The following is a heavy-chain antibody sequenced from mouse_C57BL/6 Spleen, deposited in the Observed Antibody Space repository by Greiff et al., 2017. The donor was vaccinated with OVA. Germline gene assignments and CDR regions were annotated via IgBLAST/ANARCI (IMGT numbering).Heavy chain of an antibody. CDR1: GFTFSDYY. Sequence: EVQRVESGGGLVQPGGSLKLSCAASGFTFSDYYMYWVRQTPEKRLEWVAYISNGGGSTYYPDTVKGRFTISRDNAKNTLYLQMSRLKSEDTAMYYCARHDYWYFDVWGTGTTVTVSS. J-gene: IGHJ1*03. CDR3: ARHDYWYFDV. CDR2: ISNGGGST. V-gene: IGHV5-12*01.